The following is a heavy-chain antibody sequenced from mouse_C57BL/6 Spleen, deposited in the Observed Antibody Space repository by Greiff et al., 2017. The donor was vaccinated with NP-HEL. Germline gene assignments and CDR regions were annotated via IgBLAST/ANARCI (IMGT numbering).Heavy chain of an antibody. CDR2: INPNNGGT. D-gene: IGHD3-2*02. V-gene: IGHV1-26*01. J-gene: IGHJ3*01. CDR1: GYTFTDYY. Sequence: EVQLQQSGPELVKPGASVKISCKASGYTFTDYYMNWVKQSHGKSLEWIGDINPNNGGTSYNQKFKGKATLTVDKSSSTAYMELRSLTSEDSAVYYWARRDSSGPWFAYWGQGTLVTVSA. CDR3: ARRDSSGPWFAY.